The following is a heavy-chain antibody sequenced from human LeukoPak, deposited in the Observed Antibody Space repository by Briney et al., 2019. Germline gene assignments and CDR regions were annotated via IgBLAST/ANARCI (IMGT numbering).Heavy chain of an antibody. CDR3: ARGQLSTAMDYYFDY. V-gene: IGHV5-51*01. D-gene: IGHD5-18*01. CDR2: IYPGDSDT. J-gene: IGHJ4*02. Sequence: GESLKISCKGSGYSFTSYWIGWVRQMPGKGLEWMGIIYPGDSDTRYSPSFQGQVTISADKSISTAYLQWSSLKASDTATYYCARGQLSTAMDYYFDYWGQGTLVTVSS. CDR1: GYSFTSYW.